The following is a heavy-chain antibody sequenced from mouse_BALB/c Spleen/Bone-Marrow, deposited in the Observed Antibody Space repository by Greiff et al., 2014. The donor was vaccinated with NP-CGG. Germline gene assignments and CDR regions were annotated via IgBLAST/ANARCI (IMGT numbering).Heavy chain of an antibody. Sequence: LVESGAELVRPGTSVKVSCKASGYAFTNYLIEWVKQRPGQGLEWIGVINPGSGGTNYNEKFKGKATLTADKSSSTAYMQLSSLTSDDSAVYLCARRDYSFAYWGQGTLVTVSA. CDR2: INPGSGGT. J-gene: IGHJ3*01. V-gene: IGHV1-54*03. D-gene: IGHD2-13*01. CDR1: GYAFTNYL. CDR3: ARRDYSFAY.